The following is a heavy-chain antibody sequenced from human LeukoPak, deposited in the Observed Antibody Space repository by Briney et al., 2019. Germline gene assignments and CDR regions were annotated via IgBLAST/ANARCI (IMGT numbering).Heavy chain of an antibody. V-gene: IGHV3-48*03. Sequence: GGSLRLSCAGSGFPFSSYEMNWLRQAPGKGLEWVSHIDSSGITIYYGDPVKGRFPISRDNAKTSIYLQMDSMRVEDTAIYYCARDSVGDLLDYWGQGTPVTVSS. CDR1: GFPFSSYE. D-gene: IGHD4-17*01. CDR3: ARDSVGDLLDY. J-gene: IGHJ4*02. CDR2: IDSSGITI.